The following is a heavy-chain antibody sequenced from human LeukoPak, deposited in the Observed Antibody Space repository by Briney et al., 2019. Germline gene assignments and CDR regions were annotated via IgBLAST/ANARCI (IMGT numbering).Heavy chain of an antibody. V-gene: IGHV1-8*03. CDR3: ARDLPDYYYDSSGYYRGFDY. CDR1: GYTFTSYD. Sequence: ASVKVSCKASGYTFTSYDINWVRQVTGQGLEWMGWMNPNSGNTGYAQKFQGRVTITRNTSISTAYMELSSLRSEDTAVYYCARDLPDYYYDSSGYYRGFDYWGQGTLVTVSS. J-gene: IGHJ4*02. CDR2: MNPNSGNT. D-gene: IGHD3-22*01.